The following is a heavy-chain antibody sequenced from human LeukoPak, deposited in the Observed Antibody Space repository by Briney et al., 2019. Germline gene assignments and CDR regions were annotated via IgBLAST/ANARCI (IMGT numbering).Heavy chain of an antibody. CDR3: AKGEGYSTSWYHFDY. Sequence: GGSLRLSCAASGFTFDDYAIHWVRQAPGKGLEWVCLISGDGGRTYYADSVKGRFTISRDNSKNSLFLQMNSLRTEDTALYYCAKGEGYSTSWYHFDYWGQGTLVTVSS. V-gene: IGHV3-43*02. D-gene: IGHD6-13*01. CDR2: ISGDGGRT. CDR1: GFTFDDYA. J-gene: IGHJ4*02.